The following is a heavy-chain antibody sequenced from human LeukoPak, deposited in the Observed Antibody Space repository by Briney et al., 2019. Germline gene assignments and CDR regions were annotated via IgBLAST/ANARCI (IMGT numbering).Heavy chain of an antibody. D-gene: IGHD2-2*01. J-gene: IGHJ3*02. CDR2: IYSGGST. Sequence: GGSLRLSCAASGFTVSSNYMSWVRQAPGKGMGWVSVIYSGGSTYYADPVKGRFTISRDNSKNTPYLQMNSLRAEDTAVYYCARDSSTSNDAFDIWGQGTMVTVPS. CDR3: ARDSSTSNDAFDI. V-gene: IGHV3-66*02. CDR1: GFTVSSNY.